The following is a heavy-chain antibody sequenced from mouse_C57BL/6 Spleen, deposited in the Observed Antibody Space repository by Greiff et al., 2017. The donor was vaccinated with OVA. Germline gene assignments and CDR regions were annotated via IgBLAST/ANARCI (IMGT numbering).Heavy chain of an antibody. CDR2: INYDGSST. CDR1: GFTFSDYY. Sequence: EVHLVESEGGLVQPGSSMKLSCTASGFTFSDYYMAWVRQVPEKGLEWVANINYDGSSTYYLDSLKSRFIISRDNAKNILYLQMSSLKSEDTATYYCAGGGGGREGFAYWGQGTLVTVSA. J-gene: IGHJ3*01. D-gene: IGHD3-3*01. V-gene: IGHV5-16*01. CDR3: AGGGGGREGFAY.